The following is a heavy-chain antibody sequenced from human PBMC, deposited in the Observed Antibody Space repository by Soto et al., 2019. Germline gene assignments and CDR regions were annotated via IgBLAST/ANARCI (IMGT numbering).Heavy chain of an antibody. Sequence: PSETLCLPWAVSGGSFSSYYWSWIRQPPGKGLEWIGYIYYSGSTNYNPSLKSRVTISVDTSKNQFSLKLSSVTAADTAVYYCARARYNWNDYYYYMDVWGKGTTVTVSS. CDR3: ARARYNWNDYYYYMDV. D-gene: IGHD1-1*01. CDR2: IYYSGST. CDR1: GGSFSSYY. V-gene: IGHV4-59*01. J-gene: IGHJ6*03.